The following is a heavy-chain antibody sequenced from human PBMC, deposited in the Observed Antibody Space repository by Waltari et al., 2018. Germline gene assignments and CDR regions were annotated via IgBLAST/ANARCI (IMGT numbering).Heavy chain of an antibody. D-gene: IGHD2-21*02. V-gene: IGHV4-34*01. CDR1: GGSFSGYY. CDR3: ARGYNLDVVVTAILFDY. CDR2: INHSGRT. J-gene: IGHJ4*02. Sequence: QVQLQQWVAGLLKPSETLSLTCAVYGGSFSGYYWSWIRQPPGKGLEWIGEINHSGRTNYNPSLKSRVTISVDTSKNQFSLKLSSVTAADTAVYYCARGYNLDVVVTAILFDYWGQGTLVTVSS.